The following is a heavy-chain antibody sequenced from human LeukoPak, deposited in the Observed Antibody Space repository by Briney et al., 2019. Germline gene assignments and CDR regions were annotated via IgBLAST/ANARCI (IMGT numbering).Heavy chain of an antibody. J-gene: IGHJ4*02. CDR1: GFTFSSYA. CDR2: ISGSGGGT. V-gene: IGHV3-23*01. CDR3: AKEGGAAAVDGLFDY. Sequence: GWSLRLSCAASGFTFSSYAMSWVRQAPGKGLEWVSAISGSGGGTYYADSVKGRLTISRDNSKNTEYLQVKSLRAKDTAVYYCAKEGGAAAVDGLFDYWGQGTLVTVSS. D-gene: IGHD6-19*01.